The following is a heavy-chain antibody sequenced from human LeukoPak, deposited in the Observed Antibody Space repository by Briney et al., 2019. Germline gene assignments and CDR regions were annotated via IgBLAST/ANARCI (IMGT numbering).Heavy chain of an antibody. V-gene: IGHV3-48*03. CDR1: GFTFSSYE. Sequence: PGGSLRLSCAASGFTFSSYEMNWVRRAPGKGLEWVSYISSSGNTIYYADSVKGRFSISRDNAKNSLYLQMNSLRAEDTAVYYCARDPPLRRFDYWGQGTLVTVSS. J-gene: IGHJ4*02. CDR2: ISSSGNTI. CDR3: ARDPPLRRFDY.